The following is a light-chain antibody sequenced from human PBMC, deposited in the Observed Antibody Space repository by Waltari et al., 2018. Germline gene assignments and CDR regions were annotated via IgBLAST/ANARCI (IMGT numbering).Light chain of an antibody. V-gene: IGLV1-44*01. CDR1: SSNIGVNH. CDR2: TND. CDR3: AVWDDNLSGVV. Sequence: QSVLAQPPSASGPPGQRVPIPCSGGSSNIGVNHVTWYQHLPGTSPRLLIFTNDQRPSGVPDRFSGSKSGTSASLAISGLQSEDEAHYYCAVWDDNLSGVVFGAGTKVTVL. J-gene: IGLJ1*01.